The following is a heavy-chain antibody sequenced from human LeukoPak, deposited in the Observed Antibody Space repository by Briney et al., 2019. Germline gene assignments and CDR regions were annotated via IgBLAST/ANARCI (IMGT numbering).Heavy chain of an antibody. CDR1: GYTFTSYG. D-gene: IGHD2-15*01. Sequence: ASVKVSCKASGYTFTSYGISWVRQAPGQGLEWMGWISAYNGNTNYAQKLQGRVTMTTDTSTSIAYMELRSLRSDDTAVYYCARDVVAATYNWFDPWGQGTLVTVSS. V-gene: IGHV1-18*01. CDR3: ARDVVAATYNWFDP. J-gene: IGHJ5*02. CDR2: ISAYNGNT.